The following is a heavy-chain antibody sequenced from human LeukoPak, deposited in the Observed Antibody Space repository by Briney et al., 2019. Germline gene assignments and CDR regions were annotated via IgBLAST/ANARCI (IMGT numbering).Heavy chain of an antibody. CDR2: IYYSGST. CDR3: ARGSGSFGY. D-gene: IGHD3-10*01. Sequence: SETLSLTCTVSGGSISSSSYYWGWIRQPPGKGLEWIGSIYYSGSTYYNPSLKSRVTISVDTSKNQFSLKLSSVTAADTAVYYCARGSGSFGYWGQGTLVTVSS. CDR1: GGSISSSSYY. J-gene: IGHJ4*02. V-gene: IGHV4-39*07.